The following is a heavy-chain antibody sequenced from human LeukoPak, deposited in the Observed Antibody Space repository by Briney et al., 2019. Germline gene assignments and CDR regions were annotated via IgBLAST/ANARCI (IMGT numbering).Heavy chain of an antibody. D-gene: IGHD6-13*01. CDR3: ARPLVAAAGKAPQDY. CDR1: GFTFSSYS. V-gene: IGHV3-21*01. Sequence: GGSLRLSCAASGFTFSSYSMNWVRQVPGKGLEWVSSISSSSSYIYYADSVKGRFTISRDNAKNSLYLQMNSLRAEDTAVYYCARPLVAAAGKAPQDYWGQGTLVTVSS. CDR2: ISSSSSYI. J-gene: IGHJ4*02.